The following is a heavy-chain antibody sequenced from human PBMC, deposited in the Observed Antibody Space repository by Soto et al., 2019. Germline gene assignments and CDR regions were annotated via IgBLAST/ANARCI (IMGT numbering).Heavy chain of an antibody. J-gene: IGHJ4*02. V-gene: IGHV3-23*01. Sequence: EVQLLESGGGLVQPGGSLRLSCAASGFTFSNYAISWVRQAPGKGLEWVSIISGSGDTPYYAASVKGRFTISRDNSRISLYLQMNRLRAGDSAKYYCAKEGASGVYYFDYWGPGTLVTVSS. CDR1: GFTFSNYA. CDR2: ISGSGDTP. D-gene: IGHD6-19*01. CDR3: AKEGASGVYYFDY.